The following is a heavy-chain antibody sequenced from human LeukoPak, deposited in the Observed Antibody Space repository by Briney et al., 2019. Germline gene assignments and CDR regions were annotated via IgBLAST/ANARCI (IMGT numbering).Heavy chain of an antibody. CDR3: AKDGYSSSYLDYYYYMDV. D-gene: IGHD6-13*01. CDR2: IRYDGSNK. Sequence: PGGSLRLSCAASGFTFSSYGMHWVRQAPGKGLEWVAFIRYDGSNKYYADSVKGRFTISRDNSKNTLYLQMNSLRAEDTAVYYCAKDGYSSSYLDYYYYMDVWGKGTTVTVSS. V-gene: IGHV3-30*02. CDR1: GFTFSSYG. J-gene: IGHJ6*03.